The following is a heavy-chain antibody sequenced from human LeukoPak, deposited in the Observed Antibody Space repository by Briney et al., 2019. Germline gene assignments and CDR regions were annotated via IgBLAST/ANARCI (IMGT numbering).Heavy chain of an antibody. J-gene: IGHJ4*02. CDR3: AKLVGSTSNFDY. Sequence: GRSLRLSCAASGFTFSSYGMHWVRQAPGRGLEWVAVISYDGSNKYYADSVKGRFTISRDNSKNTLYQQMNSLRAEDTAVYYCAKLVGSTSNFDYWGQGTLVTVSS. D-gene: IGHD6-25*01. CDR2: ISYDGSNK. V-gene: IGHV3-30*18. CDR1: GFTFSSYG.